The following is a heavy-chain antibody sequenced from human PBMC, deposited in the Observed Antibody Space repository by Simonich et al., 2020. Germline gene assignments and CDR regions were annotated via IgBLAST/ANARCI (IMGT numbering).Heavy chain of an antibody. CDR2: ISNKGSNK. Sequence: QVQLVESGGGVVQPGRSLRLSCAASGFTFSSYAMHWVRQAPGKGVEGGAVISNKGSNKYYADSVKGRFTISRDNSKNTLYLQMNSLRAEDTAVYYCARDIVSFGSSWYAFDIWGQGTMVTVSS. CDR1: GFTFSSYA. CDR3: ARDIVSFGSSWYAFDI. J-gene: IGHJ3*02. V-gene: IGHV3-30*07. D-gene: IGHD6-13*01.